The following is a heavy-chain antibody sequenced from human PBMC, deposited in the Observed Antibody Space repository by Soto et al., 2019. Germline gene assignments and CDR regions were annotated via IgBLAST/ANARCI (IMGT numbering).Heavy chain of an antibody. CDR2: ISGSGGST. J-gene: IGHJ3*01. Sequence: GSLRLSCAASGFTFSSYAMSWVRQAPGKGLEWVSAISGSGGSTYYADSVKGRFTISRDNSKNTLYLQMNSLRAEDTAVYYCAKRTYTYYDYIWGVPMAWGQGTMVSVSS. D-gene: IGHD3-16*01. CDR1: GFTFSSYA. CDR3: AKRTYTYYDYIWGVPMA. V-gene: IGHV3-23*01.